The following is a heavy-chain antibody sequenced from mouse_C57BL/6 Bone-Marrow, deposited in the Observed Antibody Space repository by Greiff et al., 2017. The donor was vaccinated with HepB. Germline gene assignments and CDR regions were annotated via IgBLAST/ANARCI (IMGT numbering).Heavy chain of an antibody. J-gene: IGHJ2*01. CDR3: ARRGLGLLLDY. CDR1: GFTFSSYG. CDR2: ISSGGSYT. Sequence: VQLKESGGDLVKPGGSLKLSCAASGFTFSSYGMSWVRQTPDKRLEWVATISSGGSYTYYPDSVKGRFTISRDNAKNTLYLQMSSLKSEDTAMYYCARRGLGLLLDYWGQGTTLTVSS. V-gene: IGHV5-6*01. D-gene: IGHD1-1*01.